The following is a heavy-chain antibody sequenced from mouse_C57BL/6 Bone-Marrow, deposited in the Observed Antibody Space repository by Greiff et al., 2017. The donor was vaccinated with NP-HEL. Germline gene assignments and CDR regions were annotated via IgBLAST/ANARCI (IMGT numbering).Heavy chain of an antibody. CDR1: GYAFSSSW. CDR3: ARWVIYYDYDGY. V-gene: IGHV1-82*01. CDR2: IYPGDGDT. J-gene: IGHJ2*01. Sequence: LVESGPELVKPGASVKISCKASGYAFSSSWMNWVKQRPGKGLEWIGRIYPGDGDTNYNGKFKGKATLTADKSSSTAYMQLSSLTSEDSAVYFCARWVIYYDYDGYWGQGTTLTVSS. D-gene: IGHD2-4*01.